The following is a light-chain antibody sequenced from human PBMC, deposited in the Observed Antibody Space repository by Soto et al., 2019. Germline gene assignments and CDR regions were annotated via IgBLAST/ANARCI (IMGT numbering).Light chain of an antibody. CDR3: QVWDSSSDHVV. Sequence: SYELTQPPSVPVAPGKTARITCGGNNIGSKSVHWYQQKPGQAPVLVIYYDSDRPSGIPERFSGSNSGTTATLTISRVEAGDEADYYCQVWDSSSDHVVFGGGTKLTVL. J-gene: IGLJ2*01. V-gene: IGLV3-21*04. CDR1: NIGSKS. CDR2: YDS.